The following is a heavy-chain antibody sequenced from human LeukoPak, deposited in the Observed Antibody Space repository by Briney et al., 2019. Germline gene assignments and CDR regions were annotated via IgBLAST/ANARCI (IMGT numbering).Heavy chain of an antibody. CDR3: ARAGPHYDSSGYYLRY. D-gene: IGHD3-22*01. Sequence: SETLSLTCTVSGYSISSGYYWSWIRQPPGKGLEWIGSIYHSGSTYYNPSLKSRVTISVDTSKNQFSLKLSSVTAADTAVYYCARAGPHYDSSGYYLRYWGQGTLVTVSS. CDR1: GYSISSGYY. V-gene: IGHV4-38-2*02. J-gene: IGHJ4*02. CDR2: IYHSGST.